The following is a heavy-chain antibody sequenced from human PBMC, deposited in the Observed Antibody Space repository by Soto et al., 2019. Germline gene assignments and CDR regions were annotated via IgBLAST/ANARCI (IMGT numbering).Heavy chain of an antibody. D-gene: IGHD3-22*01. V-gene: IGHV4-30-2*01. CDR3: AREYYYDSSGYSSGMDV. CDR2: IYHSGST. CDR1: GGSISSGGYS. Sequence: QLQLQESGSGLVKPSQTLSLTCAVSGGSISSGGYSWSWIRQPPGKGLEWIGYIYHSGSTYYNPSLKSRDNISVDRSKNQFSLKLSSVTAADTAVYYCAREYYYDSSGYSSGMDVWGQGTTVTVSS. J-gene: IGHJ6*02.